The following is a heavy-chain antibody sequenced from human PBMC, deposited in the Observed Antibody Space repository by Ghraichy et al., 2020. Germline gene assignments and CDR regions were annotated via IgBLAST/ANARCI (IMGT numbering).Heavy chain of an antibody. Sequence: RSLRLSCEASGLTFSSYRMSWVRQAPGKGLEWVSFIDSSSSYIYYADSVKGRFTVSRDNTKNSLYLQMNSLRAEDTAMYYCVRDPGYCSGGRCFPDAFDLWGQGTMVTVS. V-gene: IGHV3-21*01. J-gene: IGHJ3*01. CDR1: GLTFSSYR. CDR3: VRDPGYCSGGRCFPDAFDL. D-gene: IGHD2-15*01. CDR2: IDSSSSYI.